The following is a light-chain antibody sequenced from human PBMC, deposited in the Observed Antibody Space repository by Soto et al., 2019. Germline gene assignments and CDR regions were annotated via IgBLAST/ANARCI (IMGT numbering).Light chain of an antibody. J-gene: IGKJ2*01. CDR2: GAS. V-gene: IGKV3-20*01. CDR3: QQYGSSPLYT. Sequence: EIVLTQSPGTLSLSPGERATLSCRASQSVSSSYLAGYQQKPGQAPRLLIHGASSRATGIADRFSGSGSGTDFTLTISRLEPEDFAVYYCQQYGSSPLYTFGQGTKLEI. CDR1: QSVSSSY.